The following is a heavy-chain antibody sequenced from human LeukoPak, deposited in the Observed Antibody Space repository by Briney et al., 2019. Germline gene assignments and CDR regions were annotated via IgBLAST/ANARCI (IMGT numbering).Heavy chain of an antibody. CDR3: AVHYDILTGYLYYYYYYGMDV. V-gene: IGHV1-8*01. Sequence: ASVKVSCKASGYTFTSYDINWVRQATGQGLEWMGWMNPNSGNTGYAQKFQGRVTMTRNTSISTAYMELSSLRSEDTAVYYCAVHYDILTGYLYYYYYYGMDVWGQGTTVTVSS. J-gene: IGHJ6*02. CDR2: MNPNSGNT. D-gene: IGHD3-9*01. CDR1: GYTFTSYD.